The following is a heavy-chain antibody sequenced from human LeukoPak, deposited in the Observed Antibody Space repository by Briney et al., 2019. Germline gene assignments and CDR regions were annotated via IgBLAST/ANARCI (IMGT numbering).Heavy chain of an antibody. V-gene: IGHV3-48*04. Sequence: GGYLRLYCAASGFTFSSYSMNWVRQAQGKGLEGVSYISSSSTIYYADSVKGRFTISRDNAKNSLYLQMNSLRAEDTAVYYCARDYPLRSTVVTENFDFWCQGTLVTVSS. D-gene: IGHD4-23*01. CDR1: GFTFSSYS. J-gene: IGHJ4*02. CDR2: ISSSSTI. CDR3: ARDYPLRSTVVTENFDF.